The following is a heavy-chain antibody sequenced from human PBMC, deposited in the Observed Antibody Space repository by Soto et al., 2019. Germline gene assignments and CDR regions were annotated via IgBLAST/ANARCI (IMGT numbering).Heavy chain of an antibody. J-gene: IGHJ4*02. CDR3: ARVAGYGSGSYLGYFDY. CDR2: INPNSGGT. Sequence: ASVKVSCKASGYTFTGYYMHWVRQAPGQGLEWMGWINPNSGGTNYAQKFQGRVTMTRDTSISTAYMELSRLRSDDTAVYYCARVAGYGSGSYLGYFDYWGQGTLVTVS. D-gene: IGHD3-10*01. CDR1: GYTFTGYY. V-gene: IGHV1-2*02.